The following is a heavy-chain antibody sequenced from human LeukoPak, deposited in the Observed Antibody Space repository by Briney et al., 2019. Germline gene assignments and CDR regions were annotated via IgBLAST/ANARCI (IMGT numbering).Heavy chain of an antibody. Sequence: ASVKVSCKASGYTFTGYYMHWVRQAPGQGLEWMGWINPNSGGTNYAQKFQGRVTMPKDTSISTAYMQLSRLRSDDTAVYYCARPLRSSWYEVDNWFDPWGQGTLVTASS. J-gene: IGHJ5*02. CDR1: GYTFTGYY. CDR3: ARPLRSSWYEVDNWFDP. CDR2: INPNSGGT. V-gene: IGHV1-2*02. D-gene: IGHD6-13*01.